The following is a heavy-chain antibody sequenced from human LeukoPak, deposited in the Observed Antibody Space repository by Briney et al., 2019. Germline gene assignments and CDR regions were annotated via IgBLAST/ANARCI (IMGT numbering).Heavy chain of an antibody. Sequence: GASVKVSCKSSGGTFSRYAINWVRQAPGEGLEWMGGIIPILGTTDYAQKFQGRVTITADESTSTAYMELSSLRSEDTAVYYCARSGGAGSSNYYYYMDVWGKGTTVTVSS. D-gene: IGHD6-6*01. CDR2: IIPILGTT. V-gene: IGHV1-69*13. J-gene: IGHJ6*03. CDR3: ARSGGAGSSNYYYYMDV. CDR1: GGTFSRYA.